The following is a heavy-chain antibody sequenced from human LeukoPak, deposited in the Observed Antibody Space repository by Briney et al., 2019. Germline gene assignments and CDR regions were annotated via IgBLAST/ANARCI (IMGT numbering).Heavy chain of an antibody. CDR1: GGSISSSSYY. D-gene: IGHD3-3*01. CDR2: IYYSGST. V-gene: IGHV4-39*01. Sequence: PSETLSLTCTVSGGSISSSSYYWGWIRQPPGKGLEWIGSIYYSGSTYYNPPLKSRATISVDTSKNQFSLKLSSVTAEDTAVYYCARLERITIFGVVIIMGWFDPWGQGTLVTVPS. J-gene: IGHJ5*02. CDR3: ARLERITIFGVVIIMGWFDP.